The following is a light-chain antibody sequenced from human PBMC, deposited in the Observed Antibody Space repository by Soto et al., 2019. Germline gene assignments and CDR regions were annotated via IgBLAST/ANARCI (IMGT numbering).Light chain of an antibody. V-gene: IGKV3-15*01. CDR3: QQYFNWPPQYT. CDR1: QIIANR. J-gene: IGKJ2*01. Sequence: EIVMTQSPATLSVSPGERVTLSCRASQIIANRLAWYQQKPGQAPRLLVYGAFNRATGIPTRFSGSGSATDLTLTITSLQSEDSAIYYCQQYFNWPPQYTFGQGTKLDIK. CDR2: GAF.